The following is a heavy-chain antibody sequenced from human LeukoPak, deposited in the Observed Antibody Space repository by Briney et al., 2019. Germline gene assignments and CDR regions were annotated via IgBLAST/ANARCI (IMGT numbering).Heavy chain of an antibody. Sequence: HSGGSLRLSCTASGFTFGDYAMSWVRQAPRKGLEWVGFIRSKAYSGTTEYAASVKGRFTISRDDSKSIAYLQMNSLKTEDIAVYYSTRFLEWFDYWGQRTLVTVSS. CDR1: GFTFGDYA. V-gene: IGHV3-49*04. J-gene: IGHJ4*02. D-gene: IGHD3-3*01. CDR3: TRFLEWFDY. CDR2: IRSKAYSGTT.